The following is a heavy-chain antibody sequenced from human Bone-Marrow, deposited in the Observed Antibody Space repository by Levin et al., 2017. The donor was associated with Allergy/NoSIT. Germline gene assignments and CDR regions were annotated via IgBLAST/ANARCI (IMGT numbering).Heavy chain of an antibody. D-gene: IGHD5-18*01. V-gene: IGHV4-38-2*02. J-gene: IGHJ6*02. CDR2: IYHSGST. Sequence: SETLSLTCAVSGYSISSGYYWGWIRQPPGKGLEWIGSIYHSGSTYYNPSLKSRVTISVDTSKNQFSLKLSSVTAADTAVYYCAREERSYGGYYYYGMDVWGQGTTVTVSS. CDR3: AREERSYGGYYYYGMDV. CDR1: GYSISSGYY.